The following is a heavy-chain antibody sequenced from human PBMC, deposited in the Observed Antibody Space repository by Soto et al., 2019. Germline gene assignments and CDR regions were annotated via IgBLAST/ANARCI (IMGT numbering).Heavy chain of an antibody. CDR2: ISASGATT. Sequence: EVQLLESGGNLVQPGGSLRLSCAASGFSFSTYALTWVRQVPGKGLEWVSGISASGATTYYADSVKGRSTISRDNSKNTVFLHMTSLRAEDPALYYCAKWTDTVVEAALAGGAFDIWGQGTTVPVSS. V-gene: IGHV3-23*01. CDR1: GFSFSTYA. J-gene: IGHJ3*02. D-gene: IGHD2-2*01. CDR3: AKWTDTVVEAALAGGAFDI.